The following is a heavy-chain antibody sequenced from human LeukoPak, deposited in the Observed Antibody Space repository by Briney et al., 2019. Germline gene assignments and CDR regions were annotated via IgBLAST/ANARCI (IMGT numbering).Heavy chain of an antibody. CDR1: GFTFDDYA. V-gene: IGHV3-43*02. D-gene: IGHD5-12*01. CDR3: AKDIGGYDLGLTFDY. Sequence: GGSLRLSCAASGFTFDDYAMHWVRQAPGKGLEWVSLISGDGGSTYYADSVKGRFTISRHNSKNSLYLQMNSLRTEDTALYYCAKDIGGYDLGLTFDYWGQGTLVTVSS. CDR2: ISGDGGST. J-gene: IGHJ4*02.